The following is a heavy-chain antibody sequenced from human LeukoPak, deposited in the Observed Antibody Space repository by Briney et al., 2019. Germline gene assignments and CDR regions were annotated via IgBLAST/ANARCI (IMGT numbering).Heavy chain of an antibody. Sequence: SETLSLTCTVSGGSLSSYYWSWIRQPAGKGLEWIGRIYTSGSTNYNPSLKSRVTMSVDTSKNQFSLKLSSVTAADTAVYYCARDSGYSYDYNYYMDVWGKGTTVTVSS. D-gene: IGHD5-18*01. CDR1: GGSLSSYY. V-gene: IGHV4-4*07. CDR3: ARDSGYSYDYNYYMDV. J-gene: IGHJ6*03. CDR2: IYTSGST.